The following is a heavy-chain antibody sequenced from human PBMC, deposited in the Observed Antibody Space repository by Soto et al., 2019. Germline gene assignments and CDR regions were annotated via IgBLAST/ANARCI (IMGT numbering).Heavy chain of an antibody. J-gene: IGHJ4*02. V-gene: IGHV4-39*01. Sequence: SETLSLTCTVSGVSITSGDYCWGWIRQAPGKGLVWIGNIHHTGTAYYNPSLKSRAIVSVATSKSQFSLKLSSMTATDTAVYHCVDMRGQWLPRDWGRGILVTVSS. CDR2: IHHTGTA. CDR3: VDMRGQWLPRD. D-gene: IGHD6-19*01. CDR1: GVSITSGDYC.